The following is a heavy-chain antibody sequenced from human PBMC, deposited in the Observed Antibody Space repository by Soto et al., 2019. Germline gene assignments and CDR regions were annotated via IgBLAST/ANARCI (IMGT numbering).Heavy chain of an antibody. V-gene: IGHV4-30-4*01. CDR2: IYTSGST. CDR3: ARDYGGTY. D-gene: IGHD4-17*01. J-gene: IGHJ4*02. Sequence: SETLRLTCTVSGGSIRSGDYYWSWIRQPPGKGLEWIGFIYTSGSTYYNPALRSRVTMSVDTSKNQFSLKLSSVTSADTAVYYCARDYGGTYLGQATLVT. CDR1: GGSIRSGDYY.